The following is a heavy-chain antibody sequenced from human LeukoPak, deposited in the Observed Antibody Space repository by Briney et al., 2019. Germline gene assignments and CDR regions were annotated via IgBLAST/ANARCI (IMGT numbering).Heavy chain of an antibody. Sequence: PSETLSLTCAVYGGSFSGYYWSWIRQPPGKGLEWIGEINHSGSTNYNPSLKSRVTISVDTSKNQFSLKLSSVTAADTAVYYCARASHCCSSTSCYYYYYYYMDVWGKGTTVTVSS. V-gene: IGHV4-34*01. D-gene: IGHD2-2*01. J-gene: IGHJ6*03. CDR2: INHSGST. CDR1: GGSFSGYY. CDR3: ARASHCCSSTSCYYYYYYYMDV.